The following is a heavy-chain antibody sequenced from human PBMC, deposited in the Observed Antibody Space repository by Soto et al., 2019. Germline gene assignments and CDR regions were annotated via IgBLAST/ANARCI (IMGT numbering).Heavy chain of an antibody. D-gene: IGHD4-17*01. CDR1: GYTFTSYD. J-gene: IGHJ4*02. Sequence: QVQLVQSGAEVKKPGASVKVSCKASGYTFTSYDINWVRQATGQGLEWMGWMNPNSGNTGDAQKFQGRVTMTRNTSISTAYMELSSLRSEDTAVYYCARGLRPWTVTTKAVFGYWGQGTLVTVSS. CDR2: MNPNSGNT. CDR3: ARGLRPWTVTTKAVFGY. V-gene: IGHV1-8*01.